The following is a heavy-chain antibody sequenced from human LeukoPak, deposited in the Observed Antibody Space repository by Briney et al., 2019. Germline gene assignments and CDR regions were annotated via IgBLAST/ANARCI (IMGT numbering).Heavy chain of an antibody. CDR2: IYYSGST. CDR3: ARGEWERYYYYYYMDV. CDR1: GDFINNYY. D-gene: IGHD1-26*01. Sequence: SETLSLTCTVSGDFINNYYWSWIRQPPGKGLEWIGYIYYSGSTNYNPSLKSRVTISADTSKNQYSLELSSVTAADTAVYYCARGEWERYYYYYYMDVWGKGTTVTISS. V-gene: IGHV4-59*01. J-gene: IGHJ6*03.